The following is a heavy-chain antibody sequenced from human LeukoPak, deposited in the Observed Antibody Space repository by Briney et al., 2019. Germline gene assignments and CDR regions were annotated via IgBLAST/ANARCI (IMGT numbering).Heavy chain of an antibody. V-gene: IGHV4-4*07. CDR2: IYTSGST. D-gene: IGHD1-26*01. CDR3: ASSGSYALMDC. J-gene: IGHJ4*02. CDR1: GGSISSYY. Sequence: SETLSLTCTVSGGSISSYYWSWIRQPAGKGLEWIGRIYTSGSTNYNPSLKSRVTMSVDTSKNQFSLKLSSVTAADTAVHYCASSGSYALMDCWGQGTLVTVSS.